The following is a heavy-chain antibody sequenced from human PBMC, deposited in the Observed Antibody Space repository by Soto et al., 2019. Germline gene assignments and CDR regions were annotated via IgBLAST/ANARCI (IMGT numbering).Heavy chain of an antibody. J-gene: IGHJ5*02. CDR1: GFTFSSYS. D-gene: IGHD1-1*01. V-gene: IGHV3-23*01. CDR2: ISTGGSNT. CDR3: AQTTPSIYWFDP. Sequence: GGSLRLSCAASGFTFSSYSMNWVRQAPGKGLEWVSYISTGGSNTYYRDSVKGRFTISRDNSKNTLYLQMNSLRAEDTAVYFCAQTTPSIYWFDPWGQGTLVTVSS.